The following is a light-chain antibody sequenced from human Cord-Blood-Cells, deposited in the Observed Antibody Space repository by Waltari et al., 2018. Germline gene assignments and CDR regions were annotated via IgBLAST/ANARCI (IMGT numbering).Light chain of an antibody. CDR1: QSVLYSSNNKNY. V-gene: IGKV4-1*01. CDR2: WAS. CDR3: QQYYSTPFT. J-gene: IGKJ3*01. Sequence: DIVMTQSPDSLAVSLGERATINCKSSQSVLYSSNNKNYLAWYQQKPGQPPKLLIYWASTRESGVPDRFSGSGFGTDFTLTIRSLQAEDVAVYYCQQYYSTPFTFGPGTKVDIK.